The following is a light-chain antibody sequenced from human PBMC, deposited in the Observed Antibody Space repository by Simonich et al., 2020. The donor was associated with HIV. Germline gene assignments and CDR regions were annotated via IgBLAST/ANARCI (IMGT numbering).Light chain of an antibody. Sequence: DIQMTQSPSTLSASVGDRVTITCRASQSISSYLNWDQQKPGKAPKPLIYAASSLQSGVPSRFSGSGSGTDFTLTISSLEPEDFAVYYCQQRSNPLTFGGGTKVEIK. J-gene: IGKJ4*01. CDR1: QSISSY. CDR2: AAS. CDR3: QQRSNPLT. V-gene: IGKV1-39*01.